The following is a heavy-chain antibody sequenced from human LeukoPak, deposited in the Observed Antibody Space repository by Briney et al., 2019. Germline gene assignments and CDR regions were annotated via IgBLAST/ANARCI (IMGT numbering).Heavy chain of an antibody. V-gene: IGHV4-39*01. CDR3: ARQVCSSISCYVDY. Sequence: SETLSLTCTVSRGSISSSSYYWAWIRQPPGKGLEWLGMLYHSGSTYYNPSLKSRVTISVDTSKNQFSLKLSSVTAAATAVYYCARQVCSSISCYVDYWGQRTLVTVSS. D-gene: IGHD2-2*01. J-gene: IGHJ4*02. CDR2: LYHSGST. CDR1: RGSISSSSYY.